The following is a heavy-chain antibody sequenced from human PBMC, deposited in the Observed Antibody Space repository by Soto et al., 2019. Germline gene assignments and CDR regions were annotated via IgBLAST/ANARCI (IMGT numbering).Heavy chain of an antibody. D-gene: IGHD3-22*01. CDR1: GYSFTSYW. J-gene: IGHJ5*02. V-gene: IGHV5-51*01. Sequence: PGESLKISCKGSGYSFTSYWIGWVRQMPGKGLEWMGIIYPGDSDTRYSPSFQGQVTISADKSISTAYLQWSSLKASDTAMYYCARQPYYYDSSGSNWFDPWGQGTLVTVSS. CDR3: ARQPYYYDSSGSNWFDP. CDR2: IYPGDSDT.